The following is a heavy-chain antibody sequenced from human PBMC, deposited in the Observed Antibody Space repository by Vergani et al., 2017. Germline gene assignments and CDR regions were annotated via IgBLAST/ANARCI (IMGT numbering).Heavy chain of an antibody. Sequence: QVQLVQSGAEVKKPGASVKVSCKASGYTFTSYYMHLVRQAPGQGLEWMGIINTSGGSTSYAQKFQGRVTMTRDTSTSTVYMELSRLRSDDTAVYYCAREGTGGWFDPWGQGTLVTVSS. CDR2: INTSGGST. CDR1: GYTFTSYY. D-gene: IGHD3-10*01. CDR3: AREGTGGWFDP. J-gene: IGHJ5*02. V-gene: IGHV1-46*01.